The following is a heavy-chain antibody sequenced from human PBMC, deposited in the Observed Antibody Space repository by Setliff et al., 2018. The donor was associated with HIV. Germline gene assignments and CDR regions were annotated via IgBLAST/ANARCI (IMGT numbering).Heavy chain of an antibody. CDR1: GFTFSDYY. V-gene: IGHV3-11*01. CDR2: ISSSGNTI. CDR3: TNKPESFNSFEV. Sequence: PGESLKISCAASGFTFSDYYMSWIRQAPGKGLEWISYISSSGNTIYYADSVKGRFTISRDNAKNSLFLEMTNLRAEDTAFYYCTNKPESFNSFEVWGQGTVVTVSS. J-gene: IGHJ3*01.